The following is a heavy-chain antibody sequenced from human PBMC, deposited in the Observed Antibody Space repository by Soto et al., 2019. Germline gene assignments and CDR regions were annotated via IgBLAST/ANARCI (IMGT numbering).Heavy chain of an antibody. D-gene: IGHD3-10*01. J-gene: IGHJ6*03. Sequence: SETLSLTCTFSGGSISSSSYYWGWIHQPPGKGLEWIGSIYYSGSTYYNPSLKSRVTISVDTSKNQFSLKLSSVTAADTAVYYCARGSGSTAYYYYYMDVWGKGTTVTVSS. CDR3: ARGSGSTAYYYYYMDV. CDR1: GGSISSSSYY. V-gene: IGHV4-39*01. CDR2: IYYSGST.